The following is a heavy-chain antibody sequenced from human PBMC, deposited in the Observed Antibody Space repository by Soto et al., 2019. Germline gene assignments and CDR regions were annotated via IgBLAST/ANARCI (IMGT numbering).Heavy chain of an antibody. CDR2: ISWNSGSI. CDR3: AKDKGSYPGYFQH. Sequence: EVQLVESGGGLVQPGRSLRLSCAASGFTFDDYAMHWVRQAPGKGLEWVSGISWNSGSIGYADSVKGRFTISRDNAKNSLYLQMNSLRAEDTALYYCAKDKGSYPGYFQHWGQGTLVTVSS. J-gene: IGHJ1*01. D-gene: IGHD2-15*01. CDR1: GFTFDDYA. V-gene: IGHV3-9*01.